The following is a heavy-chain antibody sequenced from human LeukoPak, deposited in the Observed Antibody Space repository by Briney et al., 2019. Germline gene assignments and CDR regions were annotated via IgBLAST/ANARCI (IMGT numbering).Heavy chain of an antibody. CDR2: IIPIFGTA. Sequence: ASVKVSCKASGGPFSSYAISWVRQAPGQGLEWMGGIIPIFGTANYAQRFQGRVTITADESTSTAYMELSSLRSEDTAVYYCARDPDFWSGPYYYYGMDVWGQGTTVTVSS. CDR1: GGPFSSYA. D-gene: IGHD3-3*01. V-gene: IGHV1-69*13. J-gene: IGHJ6*02. CDR3: ARDPDFWSGPYYYYGMDV.